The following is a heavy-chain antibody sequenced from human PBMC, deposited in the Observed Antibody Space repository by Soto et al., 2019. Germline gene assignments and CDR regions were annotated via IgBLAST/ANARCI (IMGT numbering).Heavy chain of an antibody. J-gene: IGHJ5*02. V-gene: IGHV4-34*01. CDR2: INHSGST. Sequence: QVQLQQWGAGLLKPSETLSLTCAVYGGSFSGYYWSWIRQPPGKGLEWIGEINHSGSTNYNPSLKSRVTISVDTSKNQFSLKLSSVTAADTAVYYCARGGHRITMVRGVALARFDPWGQGTLVTVSS. D-gene: IGHD3-10*01. CDR3: ARGGHRITMVRGVALARFDP. CDR1: GGSFSGYY.